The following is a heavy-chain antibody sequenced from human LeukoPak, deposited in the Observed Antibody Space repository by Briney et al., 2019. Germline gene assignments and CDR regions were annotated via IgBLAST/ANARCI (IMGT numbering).Heavy chain of an antibody. D-gene: IGHD3-10*01. V-gene: IGHV4-39*07. CDR2: IYYSGST. Sequence: SQTLSLTCTVSGGSISSSSYYWGWIRQPPGKGLEWIGSIYYSGSTYYNPSLKSRVTISVDTSKNQFSLKLSSVTAADTAVYYCARDGVVLWFGELLPNWFDPWGQGTLVTVSS. J-gene: IGHJ5*02. CDR1: GGSISSSSYY. CDR3: ARDGVVLWFGELLPNWFDP.